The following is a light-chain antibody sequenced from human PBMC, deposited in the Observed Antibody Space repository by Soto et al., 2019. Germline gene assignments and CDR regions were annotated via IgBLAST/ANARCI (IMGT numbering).Light chain of an antibody. Sequence: IVLTQSPCTLSWSPGERATLSWRASQSFSSSFLAWYQQKHGQAPRPVIYGASNRATGIPDRFTGGGYGTDFNLTVTRLEPEDSAVYYCQQYESSPLTFGGGTKVDIK. CDR3: QQYESSPLT. CDR1: QSFSSSF. V-gene: IGKV3-20*01. J-gene: IGKJ4*01. CDR2: GAS.